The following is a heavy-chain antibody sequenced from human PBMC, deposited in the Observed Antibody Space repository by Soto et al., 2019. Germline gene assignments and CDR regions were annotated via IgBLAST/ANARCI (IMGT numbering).Heavy chain of an antibody. J-gene: IGHJ6*02. CDR2: ISGYNGNT. CDR3: AREYGMDV. Sequence: QVQLVQSGAEVKKPGASVNVSCKASGYSFHTYAISWVRQAPGQGLEWVGWISGYNGNTNYAQKFQGRVTLTRDTSTKTAFMELRSLTGDDTAVYYCAREYGMDVWGQGTTGTVSS. V-gene: IGHV1-18*01. CDR1: GYSFHTYA.